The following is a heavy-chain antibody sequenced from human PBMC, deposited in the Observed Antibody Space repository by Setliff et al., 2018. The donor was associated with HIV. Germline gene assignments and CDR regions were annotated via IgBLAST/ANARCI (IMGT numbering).Heavy chain of an antibody. J-gene: IGHJ5*02. D-gene: IGHD6-13*01. CDR1: NGSISSGTFY. Sequence: TSETLSLTCTVSNGSISSGTFYWNWIRQPAGKGPEWIGRINTSGSTNYNPSLKSRVTISVDKSQNQFSLKLSSVTAADTAVYYCARDFKRYNSPCRFDPWGQGTLVTVSS. V-gene: IGHV4-61*02. CDR2: INTSGST. CDR3: ARDFKRYNSPCRFDP.